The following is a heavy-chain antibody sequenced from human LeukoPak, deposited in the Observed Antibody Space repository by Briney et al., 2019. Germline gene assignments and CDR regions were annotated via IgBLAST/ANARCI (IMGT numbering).Heavy chain of an antibody. D-gene: IGHD5-24*01. CDR1: DDSINIRGHY. V-gene: IGHV4-39*01. J-gene: IGHJ3*01. CDR2: LVYSGNI. Sequence: PSETLSLTCTISDDSINIRGHYWAWVRQLPGKGLEWVASLVYSGNIYYNPSLKSRVTMSIDTSESQLSLKMSSLTAADSALYYCARSIRPSRSTNPNAAFDLWGQGTMVTVSS. CDR3: ARSIRPSRSTNPNAAFDL.